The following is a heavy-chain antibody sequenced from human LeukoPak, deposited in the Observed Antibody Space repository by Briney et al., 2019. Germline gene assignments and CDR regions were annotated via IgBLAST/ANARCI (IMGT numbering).Heavy chain of an antibody. D-gene: IGHD3-16*02. CDR1: GGSISSSSYY. CDR3: ARDLFGVIDSDP. Sequence: SETLSLTCTVSGGSISSSSYYWGWIRQPPGKGLEWIGSLYDSGSSYYNPSLKSRVTLSVDTSKNELSLQLNSVTAADTAVYYCARDLFGVIDSDPWGQGTLVTVSS. J-gene: IGHJ5*02. V-gene: IGHV4-39*07. CDR2: LYDSGSS.